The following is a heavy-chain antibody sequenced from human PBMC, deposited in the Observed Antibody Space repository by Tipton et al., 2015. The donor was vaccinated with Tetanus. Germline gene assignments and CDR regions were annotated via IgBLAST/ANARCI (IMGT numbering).Heavy chain of an antibody. CDR1: GYSFTSYW. Sequence: VQLVQSGAEVKKPGESLKISCKGSGYSFTSYWIGWVRQMPGKGLEWMRIIYPCDSDTRYSPAFQGQVTISADKSISTAYLQWSSLKALDTAMYYCGRHWADCTNGVCYRDLDYWGQGTLVTVSS. CDR3: GRHWADCTNGVCYRDLDY. V-gene: IGHV5-51*01. CDR2: IYPCDSDT. D-gene: IGHD2-8*01. J-gene: IGHJ4*02.